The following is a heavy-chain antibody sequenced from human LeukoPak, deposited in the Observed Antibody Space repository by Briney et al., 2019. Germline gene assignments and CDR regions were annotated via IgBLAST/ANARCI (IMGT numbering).Heavy chain of an antibody. CDR2: ISGGGSST. CDR1: GFTFSSYS. Sequence: GGSLRLSCAASGFTFSSYSMNWVRQAPGKGLEWVSTISGGGSSTYYADSVKGRFTISRDNSKNTLYLQVNSLRAEDTAVYYCAKGGKWDVTPFDYWGQGTLVTVSS. CDR3: AKGGKWDVTPFDY. D-gene: IGHD1-26*01. V-gene: IGHV3-23*01. J-gene: IGHJ4*02.